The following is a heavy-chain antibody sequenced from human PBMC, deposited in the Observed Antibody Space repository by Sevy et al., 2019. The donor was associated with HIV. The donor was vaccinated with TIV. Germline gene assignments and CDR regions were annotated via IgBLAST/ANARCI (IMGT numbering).Heavy chain of an antibody. V-gene: IGHV3-23*01. Sequence: GGSLRLSCAASGFTFSNYAMNWVRQAPGKGLEWVSGISGSGGSGDKTNYADSVKGRFTISRDDSKNSLYLQLNGLRAEDTAIYYCARKYDSSGYFDYWGQGTLGTVSS. CDR1: GFTFSNYA. D-gene: IGHD3-22*01. CDR2: ISGSGGSGDKT. CDR3: ARKYDSSGYFDY. J-gene: IGHJ4*02.